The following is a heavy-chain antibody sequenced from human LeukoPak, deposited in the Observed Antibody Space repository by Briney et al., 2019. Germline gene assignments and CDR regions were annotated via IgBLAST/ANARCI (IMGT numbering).Heavy chain of an antibody. CDR2: IYYSGST. Sequence: SETLSLTCTVSGGSISSSSYYWGWIRQPPGKGLEWIGSIYYSGSTYYNPSLKSRVTISVDTSKNQFSLKLSSVTAADTAVYYCARARGYSYEYYFDYRGRGTLVTFSS. CDR3: ARARGYSYEYYFDY. D-gene: IGHD5-18*01. CDR1: GGSISSSSYY. J-gene: IGHJ4*02. V-gene: IGHV4-39*07.